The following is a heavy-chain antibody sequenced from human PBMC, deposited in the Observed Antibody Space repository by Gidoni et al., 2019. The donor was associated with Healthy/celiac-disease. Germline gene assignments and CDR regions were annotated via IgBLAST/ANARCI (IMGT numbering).Heavy chain of an antibody. D-gene: IGHD3-22*01. CDR3: ASDPFYDSSGYYSYGMDV. CDR2: ISSSSSYI. J-gene: IGHJ6*02. V-gene: IGHV3-21*01. Sequence: EVQLVESGGGLVKPGGSLRLSCAASGFTFSSYSMNWVRQAPGKGLEWVSSISSSSSYIYYADSVKGRFTISRDNAKNSLYLQMNSLRAEDTAVYYCASDPFYDSSGYYSYGMDVWGQGTTVTVSS. CDR1: GFTFSSYS.